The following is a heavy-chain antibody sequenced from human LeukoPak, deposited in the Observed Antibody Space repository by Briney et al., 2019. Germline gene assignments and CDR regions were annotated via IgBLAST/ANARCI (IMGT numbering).Heavy chain of an antibody. D-gene: IGHD6-13*01. V-gene: IGHV3-66*04. J-gene: IGHJ4*02. CDR2: IYAGGTT. CDR1: GFTFDDYG. Sequence: GGSLRLSCAASGFTFDDYGMSWVRQAPGKGLEWVSVIYAGGTTYYADSVKGRFTTSRDNSKNTLFLQMNSLRAEDTAVYYCARQLRVGTAAGFDYWGRGTLVTVSS. CDR3: ARQLRVGTAAGFDY.